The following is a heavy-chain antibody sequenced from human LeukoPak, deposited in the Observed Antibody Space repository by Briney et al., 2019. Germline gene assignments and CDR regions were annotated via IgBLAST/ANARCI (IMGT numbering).Heavy chain of an antibody. Sequence: PGGSLRLSCAASGFTFSDYYTSWVRQAPGKGLEWVSYISSSGSTIYYADSVKGRFTISRDNAKNSLYLQMNSLRAEDTAVYYCAGVRADREGYFDYWGQGTLVTVSS. J-gene: IGHJ4*02. D-gene: IGHD6-19*01. V-gene: IGHV3-11*01. CDR3: AGVRADREGYFDY. CDR1: GFTFSDYY. CDR2: ISSSGSTI.